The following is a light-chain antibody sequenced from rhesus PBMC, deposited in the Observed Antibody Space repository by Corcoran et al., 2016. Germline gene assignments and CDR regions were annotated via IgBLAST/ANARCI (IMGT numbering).Light chain of an antibody. Sequence: ETVVTQSPATLSLSPGERATLSCRASQSVGSYLAWYQQKPGQAPRVLSDGASRRATGIPDRFSGSGAGTDITLTISSLEPEDVGIYYCQQSSNLWTFGQGTKVEIK. J-gene: IGKJ1*01. V-gene: IGKV3-24*04. CDR3: QQSSNLWT. CDR2: GAS. CDR1: QSVGSY.